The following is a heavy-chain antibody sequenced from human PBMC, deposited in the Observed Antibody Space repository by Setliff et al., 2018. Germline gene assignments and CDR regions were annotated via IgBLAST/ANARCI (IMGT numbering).Heavy chain of an antibody. D-gene: IGHD5-12*01. Sequence: GGSMRLSCAAPGFTFSSYSMNWVRQAPGKGLEWVSYISSSSSTIYYADSVKGRFTISRDNAKNSLYLQMNSLRAEDTAVYYCARVYSGYDPNHYFDYWGQGTLVTVSS. CDR1: GFTFSSYS. CDR2: ISSSSSTI. V-gene: IGHV3-48*01. J-gene: IGHJ4*02. CDR3: ARVYSGYDPNHYFDY.